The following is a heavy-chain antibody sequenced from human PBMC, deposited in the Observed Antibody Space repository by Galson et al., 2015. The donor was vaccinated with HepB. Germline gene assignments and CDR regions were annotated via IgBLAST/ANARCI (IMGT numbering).Heavy chain of an antibody. D-gene: IGHD2-21*02. CDR1: GYTFTSYY. CDR2: INPSGGST. J-gene: IGHJ3*02. Sequence: SVKVSCKASGYTFTSYYMHWVRQAPGQGLEWMGIINPSGGSTSYAQKFQGRVTMTRDTSTSTVYMELSSLRSEDTAVYYCARATKDVVVTAPHAFDIWGQGTMVTVSS. V-gene: IGHV1-46*01. CDR3: ARATKDVVVTAPHAFDI.